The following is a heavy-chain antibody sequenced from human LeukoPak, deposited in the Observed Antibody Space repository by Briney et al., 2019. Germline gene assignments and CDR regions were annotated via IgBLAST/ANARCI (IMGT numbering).Heavy chain of an antibody. Sequence: GGSPRLSCAASGFIFSSYAMSWVRQAPGKGLEWVSAISGSGGSTYYADSVKGRFTISRDNSKNTLYLQMNSLRAEDTAVYYCAKVRIVRPYYFDYWGQGTLVTVSS. CDR1: GFIFSSYA. CDR2: ISGSGGST. J-gene: IGHJ4*02. V-gene: IGHV3-23*01. CDR3: AKVRIVRPYYFDY. D-gene: IGHD2/OR15-2a*01.